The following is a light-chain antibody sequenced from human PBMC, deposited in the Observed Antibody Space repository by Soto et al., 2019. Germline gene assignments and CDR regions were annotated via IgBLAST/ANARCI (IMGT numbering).Light chain of an antibody. CDR3: QRHDDSQGA. J-gene: IGKJ3*01. V-gene: IGKV3-20*01. CDR2: GAS. Sequence: IVLTQSPGTLSLSPGERATLSCRASQSVGRRTIAWYQQRPGQAPRLLIDGASSRATGIPDRFSGSGSGTDFTLTINGLEPEDFAVYYCQRHDDSQGAFGPGTKVDV. CDR1: QSVGRRT.